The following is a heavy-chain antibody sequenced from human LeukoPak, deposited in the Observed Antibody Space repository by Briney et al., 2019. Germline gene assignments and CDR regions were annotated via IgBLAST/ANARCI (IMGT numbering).Heavy chain of an antibody. CDR1: GYTFTSYY. CDR3: ARGLNNRKSERRFDVFEI. Sequence: ASVKVSCKASGYTFTSYYMHWVRQAPGQGLEWMGIINPSGGSTSYAQKFQGRVTMTRDMSTSTVYMELSSLRSEDTAVYYCARGLNNRKSERRFDVFEIWGQGTMVTVSS. J-gene: IGHJ3*02. V-gene: IGHV1-46*01. D-gene: IGHD1-14*01. CDR2: INPSGGST.